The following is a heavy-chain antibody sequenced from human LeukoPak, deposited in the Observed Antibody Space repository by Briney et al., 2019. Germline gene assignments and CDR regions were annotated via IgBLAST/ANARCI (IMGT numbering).Heavy chain of an antibody. CDR2: ISSDGSTI. Sequence: GRSLRLSCAASGFSFSRYSLNWVRQAPGKGLEWISYISSDGSTIYYADSVKGRFTISRDNARNSLYLQMNSLRAEDTAVYYCARFSSGWYRTPAGMDVWGQGTTVTVSS. V-gene: IGHV3-48*01. D-gene: IGHD6-19*01. CDR3: ARFSSGWYRTPAGMDV. J-gene: IGHJ6*02. CDR1: GFSFSRYS.